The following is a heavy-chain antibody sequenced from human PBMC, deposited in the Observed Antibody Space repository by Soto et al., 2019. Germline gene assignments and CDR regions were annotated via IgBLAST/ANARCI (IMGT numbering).Heavy chain of an antibody. V-gene: IGHV3-11*01. CDR1: GFDFGDYY. CDR3: VRPYYSSSWFPFDR. Sequence: RLSCTGSGFDFGDYYMSWILQAPGKWLEWVSYIDSGDGTTYYTDSVKGRFTISRDNAKKTVYLQMSSLRVEDTALYYCVRPYYSSSWFPFDRWGQ. J-gene: IGHJ4*02. D-gene: IGHD6-13*01. CDR2: IDSGDGTT.